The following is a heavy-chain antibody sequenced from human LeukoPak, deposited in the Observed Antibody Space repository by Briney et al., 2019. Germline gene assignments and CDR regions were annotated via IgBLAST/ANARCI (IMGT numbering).Heavy chain of an antibody. J-gene: IGHJ6*03. CDR1: GGSISSYY. CDR2: IYYSGST. Sequence: SETLSLICTVSGGSISSYYWSWIRQPPGKGLEWIGYIYYSGSTNYNPSLKSRVTISVDTSKNQFSLKLSSVTAADTAVYYCARFAGYQYYMDVWGKGTTVTVSS. CDR3: ARFAGYQYYMDV. V-gene: IGHV4-59*01.